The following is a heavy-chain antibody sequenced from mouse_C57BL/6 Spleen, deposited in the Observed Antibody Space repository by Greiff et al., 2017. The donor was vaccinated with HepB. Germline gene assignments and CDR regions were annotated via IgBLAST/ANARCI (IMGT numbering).Heavy chain of an antibody. V-gene: IGHV1-59*01. CDR2: IDPSDSYT. Sequence: QVQLKQHGAELVRPGTSVKLSCKASGYTFTSYWMHWVKQRPGQGLEWIGVIDPSDSYTNYNQKFKGKATLTVDTSSSTAYMQLSSLTSEDSAVYYCARSDWSYAMDYWGQGTSVTVSS. J-gene: IGHJ4*01. CDR3: ARSDWSYAMDY. CDR1: GYTFTSYW. D-gene: IGHD4-1*01.